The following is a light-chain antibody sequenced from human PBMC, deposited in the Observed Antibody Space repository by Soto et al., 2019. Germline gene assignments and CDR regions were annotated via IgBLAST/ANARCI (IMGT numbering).Light chain of an antibody. CDR2: GNS. V-gene: IGLV1-40*01. CDR1: SSNIGATYD. Sequence: QSALTQPPSVSGAPGQRVTISCTGSSSNIGATYDVQWYQQLPGTAPKLLIYGNSNRPSGVPDRFSGSKSGTSASLAITGLQADDEADYYCQSYDSSLSAHYVLGTGTKLTVL. CDR3: QSYDSSLSAHYV. J-gene: IGLJ1*01.